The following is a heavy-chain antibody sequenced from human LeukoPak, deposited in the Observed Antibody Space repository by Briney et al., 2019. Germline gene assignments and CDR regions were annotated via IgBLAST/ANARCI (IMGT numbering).Heavy chain of an antibody. CDR3: ARDTGDGMDV. J-gene: IGHJ6*04. Sequence: GGSLRLSCAASGFTFSSYAMSWVRQAPGKGLEWVSGISGSGGSTYYADSVKGRFTISRDNSKNTLYLEMNSLRAEDTAVYYCARDTGDGMDVWGKGTTVTVSS. D-gene: IGHD1-1*01. CDR2: ISGSGGST. CDR1: GFTFSSYA. V-gene: IGHV3-23*01.